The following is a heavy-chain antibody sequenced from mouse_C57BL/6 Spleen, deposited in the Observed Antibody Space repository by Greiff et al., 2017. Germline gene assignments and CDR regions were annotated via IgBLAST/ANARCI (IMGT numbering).Heavy chain of an antibody. J-gene: IGHJ2*01. D-gene: IGHD4-1*01. CDR2: INYDGSST. V-gene: IGHV5-16*01. CDR1: GFTFSDYY. CDR3: ARDRTGFGY. Sequence: EVKLVESEGGLVQPGSFMKLSCTASGFTFSDYYMAWVRQVPEKGLEWVANINYDGSSTYYLDSLKSRFIISRDNAKNILYLQMSSLKSEDTATYYCARDRTGFGYWGQGTTLTVSS.